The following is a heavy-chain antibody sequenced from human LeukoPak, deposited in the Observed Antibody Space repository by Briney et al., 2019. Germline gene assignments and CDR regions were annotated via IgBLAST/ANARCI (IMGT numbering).Heavy chain of an antibody. J-gene: IGHJ4*02. CDR3: AREAVAGTFDY. D-gene: IGHD6-19*01. CDR2: ISAYNGNT. Sequence: ASVKVSCKASGGTFSSYAISWVRQAPGQGLEWMGWISAYNGNTNYAQKLQGRVTMTTDTSTSTAYMELRSLRSDDTAVYYCAREAVAGTFDYWGQGTLVTVSS. V-gene: IGHV1-18*01. CDR1: GGTFSSYA.